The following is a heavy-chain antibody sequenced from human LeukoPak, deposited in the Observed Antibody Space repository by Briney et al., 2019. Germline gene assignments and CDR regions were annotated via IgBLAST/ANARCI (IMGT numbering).Heavy chain of an antibody. D-gene: IGHD4-17*01. CDR3: ARFGLRLKSCYYYYMDV. V-gene: IGHV4-34*01. CDR2: INHSGST. Sequence: SETLSLTCAVYGGSFSGYYWSWIRQPPGKGLEWIGEINHSGSTNYNPSLKSRVTISVDTSKNQFSLKLSSVTAADTAVYYCARFGLRLKSCYYYYMDVWGKGTTVTVSS. CDR1: GGSFSGYY. J-gene: IGHJ6*03.